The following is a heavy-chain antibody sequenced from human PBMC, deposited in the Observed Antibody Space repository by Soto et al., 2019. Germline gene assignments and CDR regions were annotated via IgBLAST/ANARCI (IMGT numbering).Heavy chain of an antibody. Sequence: GESLKISCKAVGYTFGSAWIGWVRQMPGKGLEWIGIIKPGTPDIRYSPSFQGQVTISADKSISTAYLQWSSLKASDTAMYYCARRLSPLDPYYFDYWGQGTLVTVSS. CDR2: IKPGTPDI. V-gene: IGHV5-51*01. J-gene: IGHJ4*02. CDR3: ARRLSPLDPYYFDY. CDR1: GYTFGSAW.